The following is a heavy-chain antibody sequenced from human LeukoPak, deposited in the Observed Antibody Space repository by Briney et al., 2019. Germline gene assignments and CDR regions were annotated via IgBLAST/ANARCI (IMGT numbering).Heavy chain of an antibody. CDR2: ISNSGNT. CDR1: SGSISSSKW. V-gene: IGHV4/OR15-8*02. Sequence: SETLSLTCAVSSGSISSSKWWRWVRQPPGKGLEWIGEISNSGNTNYNPSLKSRVTISIDKSKNQFSLKLSSATAADTAVYYCATTAAITAPDNYFDSWGQGTLVTVSS. CDR3: ATTAAITAPDNYFDS. D-gene: IGHD6-6*01. J-gene: IGHJ4*02.